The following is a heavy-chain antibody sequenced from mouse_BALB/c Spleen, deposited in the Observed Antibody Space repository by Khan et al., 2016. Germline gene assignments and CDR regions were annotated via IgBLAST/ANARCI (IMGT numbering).Heavy chain of an antibody. V-gene: IGHV1-4*01. Sequence: QVQLQQSGAELARPGASVKMSCKASGYTFTSYTMHWVKQMPGQGLEWIGYINPSSGYTKYNQKFKDKATLTADKSSSTTYMQLSSLTSEDSAVXYCARTHERWGQGTTLTVSS. CDR1: GYTFTSYT. CDR3: ARTHER. CDR2: INPSSGYT. J-gene: IGHJ2*01.